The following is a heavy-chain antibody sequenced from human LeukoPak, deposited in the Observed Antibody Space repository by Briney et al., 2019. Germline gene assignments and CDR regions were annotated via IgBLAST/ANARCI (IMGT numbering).Heavy chain of an antibody. CDR3: TDLSTGDAFDI. D-gene: IGHD1-1*01. CDR2: INSDGSST. V-gene: IGHV3-74*01. Sequence: GGSLRLSCAASGFTFTKYWTHWVRQAPGKGPVWVARINSDGSSTSYADSEKGRFTISRDNAKNTLYLQMNSLRAEDTAVYYCTDLSTGDAFDIWGQGTMVTVSS. J-gene: IGHJ3*02. CDR1: GFTFTKYW.